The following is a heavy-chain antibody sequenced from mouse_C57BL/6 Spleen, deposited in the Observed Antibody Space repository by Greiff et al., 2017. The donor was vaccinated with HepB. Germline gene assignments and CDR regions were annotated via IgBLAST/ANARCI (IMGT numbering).Heavy chain of an antibody. CDR1: GYTFTDYN. D-gene: IGHD1-1*01. V-gene: IGHV1-18*01. J-gene: IGHJ3*01. CDR2: INPNNGGT. CDR3: ARPYYYGSSYPFAY. Sequence: VQLQQSGPELVKPGASVKIPCKASGYTFTDYNMDWVKQSHGKSLEWIGDINPNNGGTIYNQKFKGKATLTVDKSSSTAYMELRSLTSEDTAVYYCARPYYYGSSYPFAYWGQGTLVTVSA.